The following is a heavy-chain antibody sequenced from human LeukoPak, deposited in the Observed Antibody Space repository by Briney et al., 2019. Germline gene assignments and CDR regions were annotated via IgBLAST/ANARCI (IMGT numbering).Heavy chain of an antibody. CDR2: TYYKSKWYN. Sequence: SQTLSLTCAISGDSVSSNSAAWNWIRQYPSRGLEWLGRTYYKSKWYNDYAVSVKSRITINPDTSKNQFSLQLNSVTPEDTAVYYCARADYDFWSGYLFDYWGQGTLVTVSP. J-gene: IGHJ4*02. D-gene: IGHD3-3*01. V-gene: IGHV6-1*01. CDR1: GDSVSSNSAA. CDR3: ARADYDFWSGYLFDY.